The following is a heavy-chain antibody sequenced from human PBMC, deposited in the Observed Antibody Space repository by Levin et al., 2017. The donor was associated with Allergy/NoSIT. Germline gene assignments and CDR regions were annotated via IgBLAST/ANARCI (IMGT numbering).Heavy chain of an antibody. CDR3: ARDYYYSMDV. CDR1: GFTLSSYW. V-gene: IGHV3-74*01. CDR2: IKKDGSGT. Sequence: GESLKISCAASGFTLSSYWMHWVRQAPGKGLEWVSRIKKDGSGTIYGDSVKGRFTISRDNTKNTLYLQMNSLRAEDTAVYYCARDYYYSMDVWGKGTTVTVSS. J-gene: IGHJ6*03.